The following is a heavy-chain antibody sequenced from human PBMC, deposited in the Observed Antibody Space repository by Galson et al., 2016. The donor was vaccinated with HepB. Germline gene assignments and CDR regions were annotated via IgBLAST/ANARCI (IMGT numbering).Heavy chain of an antibody. CDR2: IGHDGRYT. V-gene: IGHV3-33*01. CDR3: ARDMAVGRYFDY. J-gene: IGHJ4*02. Sequence: SLRLSCAASGFPFRTYGMHWVRQAPGKGLEWVAIIGHDGRYTQYVDSVKGRFTISRDNSKNTLYLQFSSLRDEDTAVYYCARDMAVGRYFDYCGQGTLVTVSS. CDR1: GFPFRTYG. D-gene: IGHD2-15*01.